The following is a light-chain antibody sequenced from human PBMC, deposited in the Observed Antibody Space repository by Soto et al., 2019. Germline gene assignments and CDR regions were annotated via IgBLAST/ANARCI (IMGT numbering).Light chain of an antibody. Sequence: QLVLTQSSSASASLGSSVSLTCTLSSGHSSYIIAWHQQQPGKAPRYLMKLEGSGSYNKGSGVPDRFSGSSSGADRYLTISNLQFEDEADYYCENWDRNTDVFGTGTKVTVL. V-gene: IGLV4-60*02. J-gene: IGLJ1*01. CDR2: LEGSGSY. CDR3: ENWDRNTDV. CDR1: SGHSSYI.